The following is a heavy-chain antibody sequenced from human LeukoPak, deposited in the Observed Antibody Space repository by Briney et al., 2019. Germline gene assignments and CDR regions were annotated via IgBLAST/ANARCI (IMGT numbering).Heavy chain of an antibody. V-gene: IGHV1-2*02. CDR3: ARGPPRGTAAGPDF. CDR2: INPNSGGT. CDR1: GYTFTDYY. Sequence: ASVKVSCKASGYTFTDYYMHWVRQAPGQGLEWMGWINPNSGGTNYAQKIQGRVTVTRDTSISTAFMDLSSLRSDDTAVFYCARGPPRGTAAGPDFWGQGTLVTVSS. D-gene: IGHD6-13*01. J-gene: IGHJ4*02.